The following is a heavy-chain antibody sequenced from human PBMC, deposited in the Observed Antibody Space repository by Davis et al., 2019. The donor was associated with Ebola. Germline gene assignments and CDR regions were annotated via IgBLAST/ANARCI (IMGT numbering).Heavy chain of an antibody. Sequence: SLKISCAASGFTFSSYSMSWVRQAPGKGLEWVSGISWNSGSIGYADSVKGRFTISRDNAKNSLYLQMNSLRAEDTALYYCAKGPRSSSSPYYYYYGMDVWGKGTTVTVSS. CDR2: ISWNSGSI. J-gene: IGHJ6*04. V-gene: IGHV3-9*01. CDR1: GFTFSSYS. CDR3: AKGPRSSSSPYYYYYGMDV. D-gene: IGHD6-6*01.